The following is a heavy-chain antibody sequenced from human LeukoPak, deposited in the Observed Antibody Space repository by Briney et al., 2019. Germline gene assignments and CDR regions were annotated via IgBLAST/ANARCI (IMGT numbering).Heavy chain of an antibody. V-gene: IGHV1-46*01. Sequence: ASVKVSCKASGYTFTDHYMHWVRQAPGQGLEWMGIINPSGGSTSYAQKFQGRVTMTRDTSTSTVYMELSSLRSEDTAVYYCARDPKDDTSGYYYFDYWGQGTLVTVSS. CDR3: ARDPKDDTSGYYYFDY. D-gene: IGHD3-22*01. CDR1: GYTFTDHY. J-gene: IGHJ4*02. CDR2: INPSGGST.